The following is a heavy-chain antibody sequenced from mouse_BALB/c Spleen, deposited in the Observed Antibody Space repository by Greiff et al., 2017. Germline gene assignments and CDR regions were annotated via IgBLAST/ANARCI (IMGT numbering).Heavy chain of an antibody. D-gene: IGHD2-4*01. J-gene: IGHJ4*01. V-gene: IGHV5-6-3*01. CDR3: ARDINDYDGYAMDY. CDR2: INSNGGST. CDR1: GFTFSSYG. Sequence: EVQVVESGGGLVQPGGSLKLSCAASGFTFSSYGMSWVRQTPDKRLELVATINSNGGSTYYPDSVKGRFTISRDNAKNTLYLQMSSLKSEDTAMYYCARDINDYDGYAMDYWGQGTSVTVSS.